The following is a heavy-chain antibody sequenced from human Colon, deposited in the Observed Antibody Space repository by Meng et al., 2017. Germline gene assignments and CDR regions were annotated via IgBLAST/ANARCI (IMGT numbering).Heavy chain of an antibody. Sequence: QVQLQGSGPGLVRPSETLSLTCNGSGGSVSSGSHYWSWIRQPPGKGLEFIAYVDYYWNINYNPSLNSRATVSIDTSKTQFSLKVTSVTAADTAVYYCAVGPWELDYWGQGILVTVSS. V-gene: IGHV4-61*01. CDR2: VDYYWNI. CDR3: AVGPWELDY. J-gene: IGHJ4*02. CDR1: GGSVSSGSHY. D-gene: IGHD1-26*01.